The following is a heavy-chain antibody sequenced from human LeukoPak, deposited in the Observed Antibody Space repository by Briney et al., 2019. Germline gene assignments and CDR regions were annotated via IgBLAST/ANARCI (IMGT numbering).Heavy chain of an antibody. V-gene: IGHV4-59*12. CDR3: ASQTRAAVGGTQ. CDR1: GGSISSYY. CDR2: IYYSGST. Sequence: PSETLSLTCTVSGGSISSYYWSWIRQPPGKGLEWIEYIYYSGSTNYNPSLKSRVTISVDTSKNQFSLKLSSVTAADTAMYYCASQTRAAVGGTQWGQGTLVTVSS. J-gene: IGHJ4*02. D-gene: IGHD1-26*01.